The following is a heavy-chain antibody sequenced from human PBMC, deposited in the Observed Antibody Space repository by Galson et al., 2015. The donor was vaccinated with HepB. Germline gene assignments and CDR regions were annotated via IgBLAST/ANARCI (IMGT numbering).Heavy chain of an antibody. Sequence: SLRLSCAASGFIFSDYAMSWVRQAPGKGLEWVSGITGSGGTTYPDSVKGRFTISRDNSKNTMYLQMNSLRAEDTALYYCAKGARSNPYYYYAMGVWGQGTTVTVSS. CDR3: AKGARSNPYYYYAMGV. V-gene: IGHV3-23*01. CDR2: ITGSGGTT. CDR1: GFIFSDYA. J-gene: IGHJ6*02.